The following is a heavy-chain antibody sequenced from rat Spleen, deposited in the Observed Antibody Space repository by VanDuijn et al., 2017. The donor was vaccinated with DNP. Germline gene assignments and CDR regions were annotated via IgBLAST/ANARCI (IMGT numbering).Heavy chain of an antibody. CDR2: ISSTGVVT. Sequence: EVQLVESGGGLVQPGRSLKLSCAASGFTFSDYDMAWVRQAPTKGLEWVASISSTGVVTYYRDSVKGRFTVSRDNRKNILYLQMDSLRSEDTATYYCTRRWYGSFGYWGQGVMVTISP. CDR3: TRRWYGSFGY. V-gene: IGHV5S13*01. J-gene: IGHJ2*01. CDR1: GFTFSDYD. D-gene: IGHD1-8*01.